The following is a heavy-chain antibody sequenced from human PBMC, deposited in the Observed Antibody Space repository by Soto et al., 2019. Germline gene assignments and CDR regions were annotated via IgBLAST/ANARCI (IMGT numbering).Heavy chain of an antibody. CDR3: ARSLYGSGSYTPYYFDY. CDR2: INAGNGNT. Sequence: VASVKVSCKASGYTFTSYAMHWVRQAPGQRLEWMGWINAGNGNTKYSQKFQGRVTITRDTSASTAYMELSSLRSEDTAVYYCARSLYGSGSYTPYYFDYWGQGTLVTVSS. D-gene: IGHD3-10*01. V-gene: IGHV1-3*01. J-gene: IGHJ4*02. CDR1: GYTFTSYA.